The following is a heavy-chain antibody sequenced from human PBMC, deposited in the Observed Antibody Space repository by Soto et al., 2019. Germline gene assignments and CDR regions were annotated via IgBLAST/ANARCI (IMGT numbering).Heavy chain of an antibody. Sequence: GESLKISCKVSGNTFTHYWLAWVRQVRGKGLEWVGVIYPSDSRVTYSPSFHGRVTISADNSITTSSLQFSSLKTSDTATYFCARPRDSGSYYYSFDSWGQGTPVTVSS. J-gene: IGHJ4*02. CDR3: ARPRDSGSYYYSFDS. D-gene: IGHD1-26*01. V-gene: IGHV5-51*01. CDR2: IYPSDSRV. CDR1: GNTFTHYW.